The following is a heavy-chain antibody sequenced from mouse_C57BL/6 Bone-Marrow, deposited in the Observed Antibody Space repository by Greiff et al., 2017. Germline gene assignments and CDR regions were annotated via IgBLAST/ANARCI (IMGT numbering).Heavy chain of an antibody. CDR3: ARHVPIITTGVMDY. D-gene: IGHD1-1*01. V-gene: IGHV2-6-1*01. CDR1: GFSLTSYG. Sequence: VQLQQSGPGLVAPSQSLSITCTVSGFSLTSYGVHWVRQPPGKGLEWLVVIWSDGSTTYNSALKSRLSISKDKSKSQVFLKMNSLQTDDTAMYYFARHVPIITTGVMDYWGQGTSVTVSS. CDR2: IWSDGST. J-gene: IGHJ4*01.